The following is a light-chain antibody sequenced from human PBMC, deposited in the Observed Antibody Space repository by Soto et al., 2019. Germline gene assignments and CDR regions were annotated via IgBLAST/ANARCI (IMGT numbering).Light chain of an antibody. V-gene: IGKV3-20*01. CDR3: QQYGSSPWP. CDR2: GAS. Sequence: EIVLTQSPGTLSLSPGERATLSCRARQRVSSSSLAWYQQKPGQAPRLVIYGASNRSTAIPDRFSGSGSGTDFTLTISRLEPEDFAVFYCQQYGSSPWPFGQGTKVEI. CDR1: QRVSSSS. J-gene: IGKJ1*01.